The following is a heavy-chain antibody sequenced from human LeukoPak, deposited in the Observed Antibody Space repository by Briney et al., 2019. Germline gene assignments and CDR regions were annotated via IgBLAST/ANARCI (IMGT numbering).Heavy chain of an antibody. CDR3: AREGYDSSGHSSFDY. V-gene: IGHV4-30-2*01. Sequence: PSETLSLTRAVSGGSISSSGYSWSWIRQPPGKGLEWIGYLYHTGSTYYNPSLKSRVTISVDRSKNEFSLKLSSVTAADTAVYYCAREGYDSSGHSSFDYWGQGTLVTVSS. CDR1: GGSISSSGYS. CDR2: LYHTGST. D-gene: IGHD3-22*01. J-gene: IGHJ4*02.